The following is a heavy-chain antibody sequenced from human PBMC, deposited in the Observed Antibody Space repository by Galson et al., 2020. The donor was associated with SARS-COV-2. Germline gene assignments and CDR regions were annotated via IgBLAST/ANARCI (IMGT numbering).Heavy chain of an antibody. CDR1: GGTFSSYA. D-gene: IGHD3-10*01. CDR3: ARGGCFGGQNYYYYYYMDV. Sequence: SVKVSCKASGGTFSSYAISWVRQAPGQGLEWMGGIIPIFGTANYAQKFQGRVTITADESTSTAYMELSSLRSEDTAVYYCARGGCFGGQNYYYYYYMDVWGKGTTVTVSS. J-gene: IGHJ6*03. V-gene: IGHV1-69*13. CDR2: IIPIFGTA.